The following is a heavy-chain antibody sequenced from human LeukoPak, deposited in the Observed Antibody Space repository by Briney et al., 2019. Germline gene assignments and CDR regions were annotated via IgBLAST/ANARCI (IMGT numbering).Heavy chain of an antibody. V-gene: IGHV1-2*02. CDR3: ARDIVGGTVAGTFD. D-gene: IGHD6-19*01. J-gene: IGHJ4*02. Sequence: ASVKVSCKASGYTFTGCYMHWVRQAPGQGLEWMGWINPNSGGTNYAQKFQGRVTMTRDTSISTAYMELSRLRSDDTAVYYCARDIVGGTVAGTFDWGQGTLVTVSS. CDR1: GYTFTGCY. CDR2: INPNSGGT.